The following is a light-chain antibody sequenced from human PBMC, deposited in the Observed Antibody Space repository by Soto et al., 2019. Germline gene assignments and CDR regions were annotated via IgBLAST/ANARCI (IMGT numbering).Light chain of an antibody. CDR2: DVR. V-gene: IGLV2-14*03. CDR3: SAYTARSTLV. Sequence: SLTQAAAASGSAGQPITISSSGTMRAVGTYNLVSWYQQPPGTAPKLIIYDVRNRLSGISSRFSGSRSGNTASLTISGLQPEDEGDYYCSAYTARSTLVFGGGTKVTVL. J-gene: IGLJ3*02. CDR1: MRAVGTYNL.